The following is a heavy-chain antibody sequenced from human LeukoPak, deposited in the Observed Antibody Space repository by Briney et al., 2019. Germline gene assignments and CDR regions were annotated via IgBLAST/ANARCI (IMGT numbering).Heavy chain of an antibody. J-gene: IGHJ4*02. V-gene: IGHV1-18*04. Sequence: ASVKVSCKTSGYMFTKYDINWERQAPGQGLEWMGWISPYNGDTKYAQKFQDRVTMSTDTSTSTTYMELRSLRSDDTAVYYCTRATGGLSDYWGQGTLVTVSS. CDR1: GYMFTKYD. CDR3: TRATGGLSDY. CDR2: ISPYNGDT. D-gene: IGHD1-1*01.